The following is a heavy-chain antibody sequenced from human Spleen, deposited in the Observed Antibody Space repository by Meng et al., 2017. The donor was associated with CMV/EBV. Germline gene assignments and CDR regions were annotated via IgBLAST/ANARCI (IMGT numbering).Heavy chain of an antibody. Sequence: EVQLVESGGGVVKPGVSVRLSCAASGFTFSSYSMNWVRQAPGKGLEWVSSISSSSSYIYYADSVKGRFTISRDNAKNSLYLQMNSLRAEDTAVYYCARVGEAAADYWGQGTMVTVSS. CDR3: ARVGEAAADY. CDR2: ISSSSSYI. V-gene: IGHV3-21*01. D-gene: IGHD6-13*01. CDR1: GFTFSSYS. J-gene: IGHJ4*02.